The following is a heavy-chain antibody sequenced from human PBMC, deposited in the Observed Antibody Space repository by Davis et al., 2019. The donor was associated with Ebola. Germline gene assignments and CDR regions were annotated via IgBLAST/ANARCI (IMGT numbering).Heavy chain of an antibody. V-gene: IGHV1-46*01. J-gene: IGHJ4*02. Sequence: AASVKVSCKPSGYTFTMYYINWVRQAPGQGLEWMGIISPGGGDTDYAQKFQGRVTMARDTSTSTVSMELSSLRSEDTAIYYCARAARAHTALINFDYWGQGTLVTVSS. D-gene: IGHD5-18*01. CDR2: ISPGGGDT. CDR3: ARAARAHTALINFDY. CDR1: GYTFTMYY.